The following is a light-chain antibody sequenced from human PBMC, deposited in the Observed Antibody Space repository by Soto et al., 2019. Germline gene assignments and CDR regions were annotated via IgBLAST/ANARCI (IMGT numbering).Light chain of an antibody. V-gene: IGKV3-20*01. CDR3: QQHGSSPPWT. Sequence: EIVLTQSPVTLSFSPGEIATLSCRASQSVSSSYLAWYQQKPGQAPRLLIYGASSRATHIPDRFSGSGSGTESTLTISRLEPEDFAVYYCQQHGSSPPWTFGQGTKVDIK. J-gene: IGKJ1*01. CDR2: GAS. CDR1: QSVSSSY.